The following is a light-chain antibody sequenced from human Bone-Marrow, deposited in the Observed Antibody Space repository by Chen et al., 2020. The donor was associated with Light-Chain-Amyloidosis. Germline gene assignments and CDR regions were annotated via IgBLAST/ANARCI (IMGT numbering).Light chain of an antibody. V-gene: IGLV3-25*03. CDR3: QSTDSTATDGV. CDR2: KDN. CDR1: ALPKQY. J-gene: IGLJ3*02. Sequence: SYELTQPPSASVSPGQTARITCSGDALPKQYAYWFQQKPGQAPVLVMYKDNERPSAIPERFSGSSSGTTDTLTISRVQTEDEADYYCQSTDSTATDGVFGGGTQLTVL.